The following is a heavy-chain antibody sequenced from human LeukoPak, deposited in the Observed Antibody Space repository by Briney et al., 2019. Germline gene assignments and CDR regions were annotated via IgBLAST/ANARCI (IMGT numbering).Heavy chain of an antibody. Sequence: GASVKVSCKSSGYTLTSAGIIWVRQAPGQGLEWMGWISAYSNDTEYAQNFRGRVTMTIYTSTRTAYMELTGLRSDDTAVYYCATSPWLGDYVDLWSKGTTVTVSS. CDR1: GYTLTSAG. D-gene: IGHD3-10*01. CDR3: ATSPWLGDYVDL. J-gene: IGHJ6*03. V-gene: IGHV1-18*01. CDR2: ISAYSNDT.